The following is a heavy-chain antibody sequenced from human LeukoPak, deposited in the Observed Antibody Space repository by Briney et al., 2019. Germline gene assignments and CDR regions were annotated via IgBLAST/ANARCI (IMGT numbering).Heavy chain of an antibody. J-gene: IGHJ4*02. CDR1: GFTFTNAC. CDR2: INSQTDGGTT. D-gene: IGHD5-18*01. Sequence: PGGSLRLSCTGSGFTFTNACMSWVRLAPGKGLEWVGHINSQTDGGTTDYAAPVKGRFTISRDDSKNTLYLQMNSLKSEDTAVYYCTTGTWIQLWLADYWGQGTLVTVSS. V-gene: IGHV3-15*01. CDR3: TTGTWIQLWLADY.